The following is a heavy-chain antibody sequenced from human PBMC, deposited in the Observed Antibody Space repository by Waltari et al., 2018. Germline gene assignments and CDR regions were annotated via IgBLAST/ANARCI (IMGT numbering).Heavy chain of an antibody. J-gene: IGHJ4*02. D-gene: IGHD3-22*01. CDR1: GFPVSKHY. Sequence: EVQLAESGGGLVQPGGSLRISCAASGFPVSKHYMSWVRQAPGSVLECVSLIYSGGYTQYADSVKGRFTISRENSKNTLYLQMNSLRVEDTAVYYCARNPRYDSPDWGQGTLVTVSS. CDR3: ARNPRYDSPD. V-gene: IGHV3-66*02. CDR2: IYSGGYT.